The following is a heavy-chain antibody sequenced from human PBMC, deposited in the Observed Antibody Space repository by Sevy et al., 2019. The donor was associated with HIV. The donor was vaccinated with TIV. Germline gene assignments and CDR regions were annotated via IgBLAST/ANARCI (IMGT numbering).Heavy chain of an antibody. V-gene: IGHV3-21*01. CDR3: ARDTDSSSWYDYYYYGMEV. D-gene: IGHD6-13*01. CDR1: GFTFSSYS. J-gene: IGHJ6*02. CDR2: ISSSSSYI. Sequence: GGSLRLSCAASGFTFSSYSMNWVRQAPGKGLEWVSSISSSSSYIYYADSVKGRFTISRDNAKNSLYLQMNSLRAEDTAVYYCARDTDSSSWYDYYYYGMEVWGQGTTVTISS.